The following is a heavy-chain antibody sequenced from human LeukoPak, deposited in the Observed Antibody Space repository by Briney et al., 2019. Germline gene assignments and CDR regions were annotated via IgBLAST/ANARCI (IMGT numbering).Heavy chain of an antibody. CDR1: GGSMSSNY. CDR3: ARGGGSGSYSLDY. J-gene: IGHJ4*02. Sequence: SETLSLTCTVSGGSMSSNYWSWIRQPAGEGLEWIGRMHTSGNTNYNPSLKSRVTMSLDTSKNQVSLKLSSVTAADTAVYYCARGGGSGSYSLDYWGQGTLVTVSS. CDR2: MHTSGNT. V-gene: IGHV4-4*07. D-gene: IGHD3-10*01.